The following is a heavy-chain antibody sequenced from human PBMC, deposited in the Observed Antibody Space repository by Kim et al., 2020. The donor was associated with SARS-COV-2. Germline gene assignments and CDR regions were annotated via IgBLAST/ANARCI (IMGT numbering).Heavy chain of an antibody. Sequence: GGSLRLSCAASGFTFSSYSMNWVRQAPGKGLEWVSSISSSSSYIYYADSEKGRFTISRDNAKNSLYLQMNSLRAEDTAVYYCARVPVSSFGEPLYYFDYWGQGTLDTVSS. CDR2: ISSSSSYI. CDR1: GFTFSSYS. CDR3: ARVPVSSFGEPLYYFDY. V-gene: IGHV3-21*01. J-gene: IGHJ4*02. D-gene: IGHD3-10*01.